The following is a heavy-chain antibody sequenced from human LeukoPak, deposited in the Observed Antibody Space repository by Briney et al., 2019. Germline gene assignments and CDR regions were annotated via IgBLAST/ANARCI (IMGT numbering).Heavy chain of an antibody. J-gene: IGHJ4*02. Sequence: GGSLRLSCAASGFTFSSYGMHWVRQAPGKGLEWVAVIWYDGSNKYYADSVEGRFTISRDNSKNTLYLQMNSLRAEDTAVYYCAKDTSRYNWNSHLIDYWGQGTLVTVSS. V-gene: IGHV3-33*06. CDR3: AKDTSRYNWNSHLIDY. CDR1: GFTFSSYG. D-gene: IGHD1-7*01. CDR2: IWYDGSNK.